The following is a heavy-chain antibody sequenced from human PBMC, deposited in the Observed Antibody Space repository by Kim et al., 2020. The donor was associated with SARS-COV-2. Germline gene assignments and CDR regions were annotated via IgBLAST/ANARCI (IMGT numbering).Heavy chain of an antibody. Sequence: GGSLRLSCAASGFTFSSYAMHWVRQAPGKGLEWVAVISYDGSNKYYADSVKGRFTISRDKSKNTLYLQMNSLRAEDTPVYYCAADTDMVRPEGMDVWGQGTTVTVSS. CDR1: GFTFSSYA. V-gene: IGHV3-30*04. D-gene: IGHD5-18*01. CDR3: AADTDMVRPEGMDV. J-gene: IGHJ6*02. CDR2: ISYDGSNK.